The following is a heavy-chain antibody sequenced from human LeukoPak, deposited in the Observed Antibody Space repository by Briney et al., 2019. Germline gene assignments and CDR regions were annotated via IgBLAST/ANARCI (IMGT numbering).Heavy chain of an antibody. D-gene: IGHD6-19*01. Sequence: GGSLRLSCAASGFTVSSNYMSWLRQAPGKGLEWVSVIYSGGSTYYADSVKGRFTISRDNSKNTLYLQMNSLRAEDTAVYYCARGGSGWRFDYWGQGTLVTVSS. CDR3: ARGGSGWRFDY. CDR1: GFTVSSNY. J-gene: IGHJ4*02. CDR2: IYSGGST. V-gene: IGHV3-53*01.